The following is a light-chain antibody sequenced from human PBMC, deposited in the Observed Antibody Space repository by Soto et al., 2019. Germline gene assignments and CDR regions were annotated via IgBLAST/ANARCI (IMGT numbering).Light chain of an antibody. CDR1: QSISSW. J-gene: IGKJ4*01. CDR2: KAS. V-gene: IGKV1-5*03. CDR3: QQYNVYST. Sequence: DIQMTQSPSTLSASIGDRVNITCRASQSISSWLAWYQQKPGKAPKVLIYKASNLESGVPSRFSGSGSETEFTLTISSLQPDDFATDYCQQYNVYSTFGGGTKVDIK.